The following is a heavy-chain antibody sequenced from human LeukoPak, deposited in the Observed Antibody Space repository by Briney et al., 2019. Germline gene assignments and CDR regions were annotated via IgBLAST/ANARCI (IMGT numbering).Heavy chain of an antibody. D-gene: IGHD5-24*01. J-gene: IGHJ4*02. CDR2: FDPADGET. Sequence: ASVKVSCKAPGYTLTELSIHWVRQPSGKGLEWMGAFDPADGETIYAQKFQGRVTMTADTSTDTAYMELSRLTSDDTAVYYCVTDPYTTTDDYNFEPLGAFWGQGTLVTVSS. CDR1: GYTLTELS. V-gene: IGHV1-24*01. CDR3: VTDPYTTTDDYNFEPLGAF.